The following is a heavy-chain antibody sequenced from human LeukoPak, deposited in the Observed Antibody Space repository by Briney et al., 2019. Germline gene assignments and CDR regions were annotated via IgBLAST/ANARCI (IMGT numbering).Heavy chain of an antibody. CDR1: GFTFSSYA. J-gene: IGHJ5*02. CDR2: ISYEGSNK. D-gene: IGHD2-8*01. Sequence: GGSLRLSCAASGFTFSSYAMNGVGQAPGKGLGGGAVISYEGSNKYYADSVKGRFTISRDNSKNTLYLQMNSLRAEDTAVYYCARDFVDCTNGVCYGYNWFDPWGQGTLVTVSS. CDR3: ARDFVDCTNGVCYGYNWFDP. V-gene: IGHV3-30*01.